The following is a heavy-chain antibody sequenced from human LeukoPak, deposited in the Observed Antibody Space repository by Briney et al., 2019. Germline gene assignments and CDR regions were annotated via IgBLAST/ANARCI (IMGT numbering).Heavy chain of an antibody. CDR1: GGSISSSNW. J-gene: IGHJ4*02. D-gene: IGHD6-19*01. Sequence: SGTMSLTCAVSGGSISSSNWWSWVRQPPGKGLEWIGEINHSGSTNYNPSLKSRVTISVDTSKNQFSLKLSSVTAADTAVYYCARPPYSSGWYRVSYFDYWGQGTLVTVSS. V-gene: IGHV4-4*02. CDR3: ARPPYSSGWYRVSYFDY. CDR2: INHSGST.